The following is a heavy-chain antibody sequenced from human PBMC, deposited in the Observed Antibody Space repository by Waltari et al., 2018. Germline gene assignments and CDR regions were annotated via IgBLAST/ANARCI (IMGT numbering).Heavy chain of an antibody. CDR1: GGSFSGYY. V-gene: IGHV4-34*01. CDR2: INQSGST. CDR3: ARVKGYCSGGSCPYHYNGMDV. D-gene: IGHD2-15*01. Sequence: QVQLQQWGAGLLKPSETLSLTCAVYGGSFSGYYWNWIRQPPGKGLGWIGEINQSGSTNYNPSLKSRVTISVDTSKNQFSLKLSSVTAADTAVYYCARVKGYCSGGSCPYHYNGMDVWGQGTTVTVSS. J-gene: IGHJ6*02.